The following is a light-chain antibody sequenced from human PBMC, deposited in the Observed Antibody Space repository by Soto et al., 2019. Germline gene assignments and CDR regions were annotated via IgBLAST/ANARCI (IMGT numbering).Light chain of an antibody. Sequence: DIQMTQSPSTLSASVGDRVTITCRASQSISSWSAWYQQKPGKAPKLLIYKASSLEGGVPSRFSGSGSGTEFTLTISSLQPDDFATYYCQQYNSYPTFGQETKVDIK. CDR3: QQYNSYPT. CDR1: QSISSW. CDR2: KAS. V-gene: IGKV1-5*03. J-gene: IGKJ1*01.